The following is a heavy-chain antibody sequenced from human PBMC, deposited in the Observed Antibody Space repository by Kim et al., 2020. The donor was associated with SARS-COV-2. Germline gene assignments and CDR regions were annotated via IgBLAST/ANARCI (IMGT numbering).Heavy chain of an antibody. CDR2: INTDNANT. J-gene: IGHJ4*02. Sequence: ASVKVSCKASGYTFNSYAIHWVRQAPGQSLEWMGWINTDNANTRYSQSFQGRVTVTRDTAASTAYIYLSSLRSEDTAVYYCARDCGADCTGNRGGFYFDYWGQGALVTVSP. CDR3: ARDCGADCTGNRGGFYFDY. V-gene: IGHV1-3*04. CDR1: GYTFNSYA. D-gene: IGHD2-8*02.